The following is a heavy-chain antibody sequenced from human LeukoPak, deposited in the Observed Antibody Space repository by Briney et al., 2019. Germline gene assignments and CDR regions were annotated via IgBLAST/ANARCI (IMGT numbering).Heavy chain of an antibody. D-gene: IGHD5-18*01. CDR1: GFTFSSYA. V-gene: IGHV3-30-3*01. J-gene: IGHJ4*02. CDR2: ISYDGSNK. CDR3: ARDGRGFSYGLKGDY. Sequence: PGGSLRLSCAASGFTFSSYALHWVRQAPGKGLEWVAVISYDGSNKYYADSVKGRFTISRDNSKNTVFLQLNSLRAEDTAVYFCARDGRGFSYGLKGDYWGQGTLVTVSS.